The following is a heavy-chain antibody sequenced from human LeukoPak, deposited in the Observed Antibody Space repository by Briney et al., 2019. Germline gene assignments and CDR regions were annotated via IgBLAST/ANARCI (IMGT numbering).Heavy chain of an antibody. CDR3: ARDTPMVHGSGSSMYTREPFDY. D-gene: IGHD3-10*01. Sequence: ASVKVSCKASGYTFTSYGISWVRQAPGQGLEWMGWISAYNGNTNYAQKLQGRVTMTTDTSTSTAYMELRSLRSDDTAVYYCARDTPMVHGSGSSMYTREPFDYWGQGTLVTVSS. CDR1: GYTFTSYG. V-gene: IGHV1-18*01. CDR2: ISAYNGNT. J-gene: IGHJ4*02.